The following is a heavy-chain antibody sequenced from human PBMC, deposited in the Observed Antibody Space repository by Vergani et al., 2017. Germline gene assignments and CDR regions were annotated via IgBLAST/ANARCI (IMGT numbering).Heavy chain of an antibody. J-gene: IGHJ3*02. CDR3: VRDCSSTSCYRAFDI. CDR2: IYYSGST. CDR1: GGSISSYY. D-gene: IGHD2-2*01. Sequence: QVPLQESGPGLVKPSETLSLTCTVSGGSISSYYWSWIRQPPGKGLEWIGYIYYSGSTNYNPSLKSRVTISVDTSKNQFSLKLSSVTAADTAVYYCVRDCSSTSCYRAFDIWGQGTMVTVSS. V-gene: IGHV4-59*01.